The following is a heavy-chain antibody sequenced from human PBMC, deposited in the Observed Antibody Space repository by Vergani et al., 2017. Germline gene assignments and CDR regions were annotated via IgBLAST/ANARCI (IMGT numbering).Heavy chain of an antibody. J-gene: IGHJ2*01. Sequence: EVQLVQSGAEVKKPGESLRISCKGSGYSFTSYWISWVRQMPGKGLEWMGRIDPSDSYTNYSPSFQGHVTISADKSISTAYLQWSSLKASATAMYYCARPMRLGTVYCGGDCYHWYFDLWGRGTLVTVSS. CDR3: ARPMRLGTVYCGGDCYHWYFDL. CDR2: IDPSDSYT. CDR1: GYSFTSYW. D-gene: IGHD2-21*02. V-gene: IGHV5-10-1*01.